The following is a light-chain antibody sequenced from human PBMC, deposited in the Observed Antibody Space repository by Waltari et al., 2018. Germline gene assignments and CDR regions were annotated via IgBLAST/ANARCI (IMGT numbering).Light chain of an antibody. J-gene: IGLJ3*02. Sequence: SFELTQPPSVSVSPGQTASITCSGETLPNQSTYWYQQMAGQAPVLVIFKDTERPSGIPERFSGSSSGTVVTLTITGVRTEDEADYYCQSADSITTFEVFGGGTKLTVL. CDR2: KDT. CDR3: QSADSITTFEV. V-gene: IGLV3-25*03. CDR1: TLPNQS.